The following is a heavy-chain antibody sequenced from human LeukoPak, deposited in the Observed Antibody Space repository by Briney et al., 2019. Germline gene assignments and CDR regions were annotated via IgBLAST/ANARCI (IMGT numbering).Heavy chain of an antibody. J-gene: IGHJ2*01. D-gene: IGHD2-21*02. CDR2: ISGSGGNT. CDR1: GFTFSIYA. CDR3: AKEGAYCGADCYSDYYFDL. Sequence: QAGGSLRLSCAASGFTFSIYAMSWVRQAPGKGLEWVSAISGSGGNTYYADSVKGRFTISRDNSKNTLYLQMKSLRAEDTAVYYCAKEGAYCGADCYSDYYFDLWGRGTLVTVSS. V-gene: IGHV3-23*01.